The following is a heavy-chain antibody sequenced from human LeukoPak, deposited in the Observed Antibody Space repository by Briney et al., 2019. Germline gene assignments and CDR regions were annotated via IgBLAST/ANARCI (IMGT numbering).Heavy chain of an antibody. D-gene: IGHD2-2*01. CDR3: ARENIVVVPAAFDYYYYYGMDV. V-gene: IGHV3-48*01. Sequence: RQAPXXXXXWVXXISSSSXXIYYADSVKGRFTISRDNAKNSLYLQMNSLRAEDTAVYYCARENIVVVPAAFDYYYYYGMDVWGQGTTVTVSS. J-gene: IGHJ6*02. CDR2: ISSSSXXI.